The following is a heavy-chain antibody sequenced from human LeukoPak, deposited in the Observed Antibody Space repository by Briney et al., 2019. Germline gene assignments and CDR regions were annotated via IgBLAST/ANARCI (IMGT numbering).Heavy chain of an antibody. CDR2: IKQDESEK. Sequence: PGGSLRLSCAASGFTFSSYWMSWVRQAPGKGLGWVANIKQDESEKYYVDSVKGRFTISRDNAWNSLYLQMNSLRAEDTAVYYCARVRTVTYYGMDVWGKGTTVTVSS. CDR3: ARVRTVTYYGMDV. D-gene: IGHD4-17*01. V-gene: IGHV3-7*03. CDR1: GFTFSSYW. J-gene: IGHJ6*04.